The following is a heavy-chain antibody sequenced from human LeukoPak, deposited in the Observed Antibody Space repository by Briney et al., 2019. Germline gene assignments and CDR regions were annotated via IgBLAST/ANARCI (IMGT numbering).Heavy chain of an antibody. CDR2: IYNGGRT. Sequence: PSETLSLTCSVSGGSISNYYWNWIRQPPGKGLEWIGHIYNGGRTNYNPSLKSRVTISVDTSKNQFSLKLSSVTAADTAVYYCAKGGSWDYLNWFDPWGQGTLVTVSS. CDR1: GGSISNYY. J-gene: IGHJ5*02. D-gene: IGHD3-10*01. V-gene: IGHV4-59*01. CDR3: AKGGSWDYLNWFDP.